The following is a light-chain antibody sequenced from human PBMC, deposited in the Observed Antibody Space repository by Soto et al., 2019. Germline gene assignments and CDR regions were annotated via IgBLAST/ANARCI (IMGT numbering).Light chain of an antibody. CDR2: DAS. CDR3: QQYHRSSIT. J-gene: IGKJ5*01. V-gene: IGKV1-5*01. CDR1: QSLNND. Sequence: DIQMTQSPSTLSASVGDRVTITCRASQSLNNDLAWYQQKPGKAPNLLIYDASTLERGVPSRFSGTGSGTEFTLAINSLQPDDFATYYCQQYHRSSITFGQGTRWRL.